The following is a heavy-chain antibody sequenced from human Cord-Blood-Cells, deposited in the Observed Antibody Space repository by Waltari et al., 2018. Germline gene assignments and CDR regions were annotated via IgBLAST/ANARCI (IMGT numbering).Heavy chain of an antibody. D-gene: IGHD3-22*01. CDR1: GFSLSTSGVG. CDR3: AHYYDDSSGYYEDAFDI. V-gene: IGHV2-5*02. J-gene: IGHJ3*02. Sequence: QITLKESGPTLVKPTQTLTLTCTFSGFSLSTSGVGVGWIRQPPGKALEWLALIYWDDDKRYSPSLKGRLTVTKDTSKDQVVLTMTNMDPVDTATYYCAHYYDDSSGYYEDAFDIWGQGTMVTVSS. CDR2: IYWDDDK.